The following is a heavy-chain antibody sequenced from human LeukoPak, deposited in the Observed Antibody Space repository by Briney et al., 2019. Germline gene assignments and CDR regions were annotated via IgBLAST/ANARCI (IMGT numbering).Heavy chain of an antibody. CDR2: ISSNGGST. D-gene: IGHD6-13*01. J-gene: IGHJ6*03. CDR1: GFTFSSYA. CDR3: ARGSSSWYGGPRGYYYMDV. Sequence: GGSLRLSCAVSGFTFSSYAMHWVRQAPGKGLEDVSAISSNGGSTYYANSVNGRFTISRDNSKNTLYLQMGSLRAEDMAVYYCARGSSSWYGGPRGYYYMDVWGKGTTVTVSS. V-gene: IGHV3-64*01.